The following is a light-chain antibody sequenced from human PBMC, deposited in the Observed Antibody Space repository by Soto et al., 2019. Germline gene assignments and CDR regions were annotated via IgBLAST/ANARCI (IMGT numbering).Light chain of an antibody. Sequence: QSVLTQPASVSGSPGQSITISCTGTRSDVGHYDYVSWYQQHPGRAPKLIIYDVTRRPSGISNRFSGSKSGNTASLVISGLQAEDEADYYCNPYTEDHPRFYVFGSGTKVTVL. V-gene: IGLV2-14*01. J-gene: IGLJ1*01. CDR3: NPYTEDHPRFYV. CDR2: DVT. CDR1: RSDVGHYDY.